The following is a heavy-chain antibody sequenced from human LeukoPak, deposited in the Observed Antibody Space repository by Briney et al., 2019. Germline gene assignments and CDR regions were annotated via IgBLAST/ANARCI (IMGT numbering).Heavy chain of an antibody. CDR3: ARLAVAGTRWFDP. V-gene: IGHV1-2*02. J-gene: IGHJ5*02. CDR2: INPNSGGT. D-gene: IGHD6-19*01. CDR1: GYTFTGYY. Sequence: ASVKVSCNASGYTFTGYYMHWVRQAPGQGLEWMGWINPNSGGTNYAQKFQGRVTMTRDTSISTAYMELSRLRSDDTAVYYCARLAVAGTRWFDPWGQGTLVTVSS.